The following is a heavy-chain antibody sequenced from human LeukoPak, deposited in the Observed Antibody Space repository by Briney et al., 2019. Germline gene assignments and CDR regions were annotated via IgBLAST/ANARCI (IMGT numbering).Heavy chain of an antibody. J-gene: IGHJ5*02. CDR2: ISGSGGST. V-gene: IGHV3-23*01. CDR3: AKDKMIVVVMWFDP. D-gene: IGHD3-22*01. CDR1: GFTFSSYA. Sequence: GGSLRLSCAASGFTFSSYAISWVRQAPGKGLEWVSAISGSGGSTYYADSVKGRFTISRDNSKNTLYLRMNSLRAEDTAVYYCAKDKMIVVVMWFDPWGQGTLVTVSS.